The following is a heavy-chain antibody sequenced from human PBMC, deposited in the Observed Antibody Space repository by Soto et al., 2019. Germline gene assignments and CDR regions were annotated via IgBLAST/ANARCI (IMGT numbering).Heavy chain of an antibody. D-gene: IGHD5-12*01. V-gene: IGHV3-33*01. CDR1: GFIFSGYA. CDR3: ARDGLARAINF. Sequence: QVQLVESGGGMVHPGESLRLSCLASGFIFSGYAMHWVRQAPGKGLEWVAMIWYEGSETYYADSVRGRFVISRDNSKDMVYLQMTSLRAEDTAVYYCARDGLARAINFWGQGVPVTVSS. J-gene: IGHJ4*02. CDR2: IWYEGSET.